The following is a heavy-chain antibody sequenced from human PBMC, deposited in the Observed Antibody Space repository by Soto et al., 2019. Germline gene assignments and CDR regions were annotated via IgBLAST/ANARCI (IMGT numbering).Heavy chain of an antibody. CDR3: ARHLRSGYYNYYMDF. Sequence: PGKGLEWIGSIYYSGSTYYNPSLKSRVTISVDTSKNQFSLKLSSVTAADTAVYYFARHLRSGYYNYYMDFRGKGTTVTGSS. V-gene: IGHV4-39*01. J-gene: IGHJ6*03. D-gene: IGHD3-3*01. CDR2: IYYSGST.